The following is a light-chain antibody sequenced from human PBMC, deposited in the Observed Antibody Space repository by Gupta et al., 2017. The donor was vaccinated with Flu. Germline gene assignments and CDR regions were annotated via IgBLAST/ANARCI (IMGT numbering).Light chain of an antibody. J-gene: IGLJ1*01. CDR1: SSDIGAYKY. CDR2: EVT. Sequence: QSALTQPPSASGSPGQSIPISCPGTSSDIGAYKYVSWHQQHAGKAPKLIIYEVTKRPSGVPDRFSGSKSGNTASLTVSGLQAEDEGDYYCSSHTVSDTFVFGTGTAVTVL. V-gene: IGLV2-8*01. CDR3: SSHTVSDTFV.